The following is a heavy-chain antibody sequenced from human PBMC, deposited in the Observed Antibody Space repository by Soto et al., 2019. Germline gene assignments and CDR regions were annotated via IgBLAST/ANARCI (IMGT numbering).Heavy chain of an antibody. CDR2: IIPIFNSA. D-gene: IGHD5-12*01. CDR1: GGTFSRHS. Sequence: QVQLVQSGAEVRKPGSSVKVSCKASGGTFSRHSVSWVRQAPGQGLEWMGGIIPIFNSANYAQKFQGRVTITADDSTSTAYMELRSLRPDDTAVYYCAREVTVASYSFDFWGQGTLVTVSS. CDR3: AREVTVASYSFDF. J-gene: IGHJ4*02. V-gene: IGHV1-69*01.